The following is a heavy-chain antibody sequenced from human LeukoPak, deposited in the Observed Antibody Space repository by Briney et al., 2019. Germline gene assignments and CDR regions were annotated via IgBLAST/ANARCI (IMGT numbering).Heavy chain of an antibody. D-gene: IGHD6-19*01. CDR1: GFTVSSNY. V-gene: IGHV3-53*01. J-gene: IGHJ4*02. CDR2: ILDSGTT. CDR3: AGRRSSGWYAY. Sequence: GGSLRLSCATSGFTVSSNYMSWVRQAPGKGLEWVSVILDSGTTYYADSVKGRLLIFRDTSKNTVDLQMNSLRVEDTAVYYCAGRRSSGWYAYWGQGTLVTVSS.